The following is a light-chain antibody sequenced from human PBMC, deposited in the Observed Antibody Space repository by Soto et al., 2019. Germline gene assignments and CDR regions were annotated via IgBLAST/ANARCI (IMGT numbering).Light chain of an antibody. CDR2: EVT. V-gene: IGLV2-14*01. J-gene: IGLJ2*01. CDR1: SSDVGAYKY. Sequence: QSALTQPASVSGSPGQSITFSCTGSSSDVGAYKYVSWYQQHPGKVPKLIIYEVTNRPSGVSNRFSGSKSGNTASLTISGLQAEDEADYYCSSYTSRSTVVFGGGTKVTVL. CDR3: SSYTSRSTVV.